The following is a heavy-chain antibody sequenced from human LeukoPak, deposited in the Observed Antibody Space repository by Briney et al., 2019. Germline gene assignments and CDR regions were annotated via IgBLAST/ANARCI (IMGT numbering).Heavy chain of an antibody. D-gene: IGHD3-10*01. V-gene: IGHV3-66*01. CDR1: GFTVSSNY. J-gene: IGHJ3*02. CDR2: IYSGGST. CDR3: ARGPRGAFDI. Sequence: PGGSLRLSCAASGFTVSSNYMGWVRQAPGKGLEWVSVIYSGGSTYYADSVKGRFTISRDNSKNTLYLQVNSLRAEDTAVYYCARGPRGAFDIWGQGTMVTVSS.